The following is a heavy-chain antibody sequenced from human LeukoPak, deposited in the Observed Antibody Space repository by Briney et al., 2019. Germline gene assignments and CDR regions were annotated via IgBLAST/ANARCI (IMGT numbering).Heavy chain of an antibody. V-gene: IGHV3-33*01. J-gene: IGHJ4*02. CDR1: GFTFSNYG. CDR2: IWYDGSKK. Sequence: GRSLRLSCAASGFTFSNYGMHWVRQAPGKGLEWVALIWYDGSKKHYGDSVKGRFTTSRDDSKNTLYLQMNSLRVEDTAVYYCARDVGNFGSGSAYFDYWGQGTLVTVSS. CDR3: ARDVGNFGSGSAYFDY. D-gene: IGHD3-10*01.